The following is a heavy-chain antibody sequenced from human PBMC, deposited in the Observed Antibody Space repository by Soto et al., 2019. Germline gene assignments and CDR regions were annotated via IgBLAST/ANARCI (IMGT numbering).Heavy chain of an antibody. CDR1: GGSISSGDYY. J-gene: IGHJ4*02. V-gene: IGHV4-30-4*01. CDR3: ARSPILEWSLDY. D-gene: IGHD3-3*01. Sequence: PSSTLSLTCTVSGGSISSGDYYWSWIRQPPGKGLEWIGYIYYSGSTYYNPSLKSRVTISVDTSKNQFSLKLSSVTAADTAVYYCARSPILEWSLDYWGQGTLVTVSS. CDR2: IYYSGST.